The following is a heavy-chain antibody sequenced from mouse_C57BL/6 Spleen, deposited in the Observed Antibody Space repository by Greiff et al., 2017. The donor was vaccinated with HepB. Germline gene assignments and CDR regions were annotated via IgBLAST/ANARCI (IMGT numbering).Heavy chain of an antibody. V-gene: IGHV6-3*01. Sequence: EVHLVESGGGLVQPGGSMKLSCVASGFTFSNYWMNWVRQSPEKGLEWVAQIRLKSDNYATHYAESVKGRFTISRDDSKSSVYLQMNNLRAEDTGIYYCTGRRVHFDYWGQGTTLTVSS. J-gene: IGHJ2*01. CDR2: IRLKSDNYAT. D-gene: IGHD3-1*01. CDR1: GFTFSNYW. CDR3: TGRRVHFDY.